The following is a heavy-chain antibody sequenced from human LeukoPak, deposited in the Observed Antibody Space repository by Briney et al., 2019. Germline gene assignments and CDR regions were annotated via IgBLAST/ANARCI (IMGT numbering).Heavy chain of an antibody. V-gene: IGHV3-53*01. D-gene: IGHD1-14*01. CDR3: ARVHSPSGDFDY. CDR1: GITVSDNY. J-gene: IGHJ4*02. CDR2: LYRAGDT. Sequence: GGSLRVSCAASGITVSDNYMSWVRQTPGKGLEWVSALYRAGDTYFADSVRGRFTISRDISKNTVYLQMGSLRAEDTAVYFCARVHSPSGDFDYWGQGALVTVSS.